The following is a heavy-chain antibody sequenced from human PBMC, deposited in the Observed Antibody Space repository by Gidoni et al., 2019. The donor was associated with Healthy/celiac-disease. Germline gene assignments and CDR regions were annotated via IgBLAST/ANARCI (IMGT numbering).Heavy chain of an antibody. CDR1: GFPFRSYW. V-gene: IGHV3-7*01. CDR2: IKQDGSEK. CDR3: ARDLAVAGTGYYFDY. D-gene: IGHD6-19*01. Sequence: EVQLVESGGGLVQPGGSLRLSCAASGFPFRSYWLSWVRQAPGKGLEWVANIKQDGSEKYYVDSVKGRFTISRDNAKNSLYLQMNSLRAEDTAVYYCARDLAVAGTGYYFDYWGQGTLVTVSS. J-gene: IGHJ4*02.